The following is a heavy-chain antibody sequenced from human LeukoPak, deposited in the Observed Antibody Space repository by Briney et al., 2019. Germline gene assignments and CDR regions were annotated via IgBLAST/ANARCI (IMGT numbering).Heavy chain of an antibody. V-gene: IGHV1-2*02. D-gene: IGHD3-22*01. Sequence: GASVKVSCKASGYTFTGYYMHWVRQAPGQGLEWMGWINPNSGGTNYAQKLQGRVTMTTDTSTSTAYMELRSLRSDDTAVYYCARVGYYYDSSGYYQYYYYYYMDVWGKGTTVTISS. CDR2: INPNSGGT. CDR3: ARVGYYYDSSGYYQYYYYYYMDV. CDR1: GYTFTGYY. J-gene: IGHJ6*03.